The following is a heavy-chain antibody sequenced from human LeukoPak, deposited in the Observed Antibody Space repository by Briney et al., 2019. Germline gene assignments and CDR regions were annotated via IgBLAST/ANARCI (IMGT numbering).Heavy chain of an antibody. CDR3: ARTPLGAHSDF. CDR2: IYYTGTT. V-gene: IGHV4-59*01. Sequence: SETLSLTCTVPGGSISDFYWSWIRQTPGKGLEWIGYIYYTGTTYYNPSLKSRVTISADTSQNRFSLRLSSVTAADTAVYFCARTPLGAHSDFWGQGTLVTVSP. J-gene: IGHJ4*02. CDR1: GGSISDFY. D-gene: IGHD3-16*01.